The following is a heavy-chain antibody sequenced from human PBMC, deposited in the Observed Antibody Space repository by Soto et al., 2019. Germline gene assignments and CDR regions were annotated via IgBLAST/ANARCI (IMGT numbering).Heavy chain of an antibody. D-gene: IGHD3-10*01. CDR3: AHRYGVNYYRWYFDY. Sequence: QITLKESGPTLVEPTQTLTLTCTYSGFSLTTSGAGVGWIRQPPGKALEWLAIISWKDDKRYNPGLKSRLTITKDTSKNQVVLTLTNMDPVDTATYFCAHRYGVNYYRWYFDYWGQGTLVTVSS. CDR2: ISWKDDK. CDR1: GFSLTTSGAG. V-gene: IGHV2-5*01. J-gene: IGHJ4*02.